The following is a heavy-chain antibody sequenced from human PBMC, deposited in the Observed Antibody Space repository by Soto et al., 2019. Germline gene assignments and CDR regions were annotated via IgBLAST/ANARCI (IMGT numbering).Heavy chain of an antibody. Sequence: SETLSLTCTVSGGSISSGGYYWSWIRQHPGKGLEWIGYIYYSGSTYYNPPLKSRVTISVETSNDQLSLRLSSVTAADTAVYYCAGITMILVVTEAFDICGQGTMVTVSS. CDR2: IYYSGST. CDR1: GGSISSGGYY. V-gene: IGHV4-31*03. D-gene: IGHD3-22*01. CDR3: AGITMILVVTEAFDI. J-gene: IGHJ3*02.